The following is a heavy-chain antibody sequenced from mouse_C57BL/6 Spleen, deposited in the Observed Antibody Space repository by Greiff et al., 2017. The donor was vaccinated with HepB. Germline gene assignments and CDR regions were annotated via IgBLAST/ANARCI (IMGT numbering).Heavy chain of an antibody. D-gene: IGHD1-1*01. V-gene: IGHV14-4*01. Sequence: EVQLQQSGAELVRPGASVKLSCTVSGFNIKDDYMHWVKQRSEQGLEWIGWIDPENGDTEYASKFQGKATITADTSSNTAYLQLSSLTSEDTAVYYCTTPPYYYGSSPWFAYWGQGTLVTVSA. CDR3: TTPPYYYGSSPWFAY. J-gene: IGHJ3*01. CDR2: IDPENGDT. CDR1: GFNIKDDY.